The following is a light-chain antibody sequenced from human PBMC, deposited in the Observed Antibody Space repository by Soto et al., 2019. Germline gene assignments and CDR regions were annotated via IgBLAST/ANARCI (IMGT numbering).Light chain of an antibody. CDR2: DAP. CDR3: QQYGSSLTWT. V-gene: IGKV3-20*01. Sequence: EIVLTQSPGTLSLSPGERATLSCRASQSISSTYLTWYHQRPGHPPRLLIYDAPRRASGIPDRFSGSGSGTDFTLTISRLEPEDFAVYYCQQYGSSLTWTFGQGTKVDIK. J-gene: IGKJ1*01. CDR1: QSISSTY.